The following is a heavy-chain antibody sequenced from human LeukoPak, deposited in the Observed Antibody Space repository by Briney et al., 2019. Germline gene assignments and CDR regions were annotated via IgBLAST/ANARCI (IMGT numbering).Heavy chain of an antibody. Sequence: GGSLRLSCAASGFTFSSHSMNWVRQAPGKGLEWVSSISSSSSYIYYADSVKGRFTISRDNAKNSLYLQMNSLRAEGTAVYYCARGATGTTALVDYWGQGTLVTVSS. J-gene: IGHJ4*02. CDR3: ARGATGTTALVDY. V-gene: IGHV3-21*01. D-gene: IGHD1-1*01. CDR1: GFTFSSHS. CDR2: ISSSSSYI.